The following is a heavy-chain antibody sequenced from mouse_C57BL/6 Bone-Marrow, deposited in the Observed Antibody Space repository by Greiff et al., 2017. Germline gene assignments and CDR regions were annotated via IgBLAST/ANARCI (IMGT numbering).Heavy chain of an antibody. Sequence: EVQGVESGGDLVKPGGSLKLSCAASGFTFSSYGMSWFRQTPDKRLEWVATISSGGSYTSYPDSVKGRFTISRDNAKNTLYLQRSSRKSEDTAMYYCARTYYYGSSPYYFDYWGQGTTLTVSS. J-gene: IGHJ2*01. CDR3: ARTYYYGSSPYYFDY. V-gene: IGHV5-6*01. CDR1: GFTFSSYG. CDR2: ISSGGSYT. D-gene: IGHD1-1*01.